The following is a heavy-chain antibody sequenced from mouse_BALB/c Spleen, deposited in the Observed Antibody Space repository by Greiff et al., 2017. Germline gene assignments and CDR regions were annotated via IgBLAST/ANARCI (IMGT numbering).Heavy chain of an antibody. V-gene: IGHV1-7*01. CDR1: GYTFTSYW. J-gene: IGHJ4*01. CDR3: ARDYGRGYYAMDY. Sequence: VQLQQSGAELAKPGASVKMSCKASGYTFTSYWMHWVKQRPGQGLEWIGYINPSTGYTEYNQKFKDKATLTADKSSSTAYMQLSSLTSEDSAVYYCARDYGRGYYAMDYWGQGTSVTVSS. D-gene: IGHD1-1*01. CDR2: INPSTGYT.